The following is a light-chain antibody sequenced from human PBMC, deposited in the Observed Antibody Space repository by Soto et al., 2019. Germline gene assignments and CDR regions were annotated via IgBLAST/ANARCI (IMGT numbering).Light chain of an antibody. CDR1: SGHSSYI. Sequence: LVLTQSSSASASLGSSVKLTCTLSSGHSSYIIAWHQQQPGKAPRYLMKLEGSGSYNKGSGVPDRFSGSSSGADRYLTISNLQSEDEADYYCETWDSNTYAVFGGGTQLTVL. CDR3: ETWDSNTYAV. CDR2: LEGSGSY. V-gene: IGLV4-60*03. J-gene: IGLJ7*01.